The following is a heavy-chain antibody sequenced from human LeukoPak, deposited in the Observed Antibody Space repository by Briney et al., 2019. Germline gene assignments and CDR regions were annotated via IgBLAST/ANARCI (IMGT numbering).Heavy chain of an antibody. J-gene: IGHJ5*02. Sequence: PSETLSLTCAVYGGSFSGYYWSWIRQPPGKGLEWIGEINHSGSTNYNPSLKSRVTISVDTSKNQVSLQLSSVTAADTAVYYCARNLANVRWGVKPRLFDPWGQGTLVTVSS. D-gene: IGHD3-10*02. CDR2: INHSGST. CDR3: ARNLANVRWGVKPRLFDP. V-gene: IGHV4-34*01. CDR1: GGSFSGYY.